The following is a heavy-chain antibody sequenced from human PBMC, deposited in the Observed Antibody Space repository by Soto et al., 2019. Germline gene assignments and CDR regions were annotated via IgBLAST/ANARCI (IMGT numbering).Heavy chain of an antibody. CDR1: GFTFSSYA. J-gene: IGHJ4*02. CDR3: VRETGPTMIADY. D-gene: IGHD3-22*01. CDR2: ISYDGSNK. Sequence: PGGSLRLSCAASGFTFSSYAMHWVRQAPGKGLEWVAVISYDGSNKYYADSVKGRFTISRDNSKNTLYLQMNSLRAEDTALYYCVRETGPTMIADYWGQGTLVTVSS. V-gene: IGHV3-30-3*01.